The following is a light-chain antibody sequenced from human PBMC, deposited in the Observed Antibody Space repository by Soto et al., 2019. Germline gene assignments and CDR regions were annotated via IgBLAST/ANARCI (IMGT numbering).Light chain of an antibody. CDR2: AIS. CDR3: QQYDSLPRT. CDR1: RTISSSY. J-gene: IGKJ1*01. Sequence: EIVLTQSPGALSLSPGERATLSCRASRTISSSYLAWYQQKPGQAPRLLMYAISSRATGIPDRFSGSGSGTDFTLTITRLEPEDFAVYYCQQYDSLPRTFGQGTKVDIK. V-gene: IGKV3-20*01.